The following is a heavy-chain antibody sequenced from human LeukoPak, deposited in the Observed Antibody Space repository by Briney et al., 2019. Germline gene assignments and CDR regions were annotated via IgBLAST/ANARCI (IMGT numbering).Heavy chain of an antibody. CDR2: ISSSGSTI. V-gene: IGHV3-48*03. CDR3: ARLDYYDSTSSDY. J-gene: IGHJ4*02. CDR1: GFTFSSYE. Sequence: GGSLRLSCAASGFTFSSYEMNWVRQAPGKGLEWVSYISSSGSTIYYADPVKGRFTISRDNAKNSLYLQMNSLRAEDTAVYYCARLDYYDSTSSDYWGQGTLVTVSS. D-gene: IGHD3-22*01.